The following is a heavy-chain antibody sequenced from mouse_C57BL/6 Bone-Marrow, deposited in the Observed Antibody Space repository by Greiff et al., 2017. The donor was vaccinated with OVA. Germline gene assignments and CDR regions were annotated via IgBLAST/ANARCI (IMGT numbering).Heavy chain of an antibody. Sequence: EVQLQESGAELVRPGASVKLSCTASGFNIKDDYMHWVKQRPEQGLEWIGWIDPENGDTEYASKFQGKATITADTSSNTAYLQLSSLTSEDTAVYYGTTVFYEGYWYFDVWGTGTTVTVSS. D-gene: IGHD2-12*01. J-gene: IGHJ1*03. CDR1: GFNIKDDY. CDR2: IDPENGDT. CDR3: TTVFYEGYWYFDV. V-gene: IGHV14-4*01.